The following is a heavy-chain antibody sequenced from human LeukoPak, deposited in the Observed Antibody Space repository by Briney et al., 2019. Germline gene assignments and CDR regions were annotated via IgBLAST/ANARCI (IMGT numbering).Heavy chain of an antibody. CDR3: ARYMGPYYFDY. CDR1: GGSISSYY. V-gene: IGHV4-59*01. D-gene: IGHD1-26*01. J-gene: IGHJ4*02. CDR2: IYYIGST. Sequence: NPSETLSLTCTVSGGSISSYYWSWVRQPPGRGLEWIGYIYYIGSTNYNPSLKSRVTISVDTPKNQFSLKLSSVTAADTAVYYCARYMGPYYFDYWGQGTLVTVSS.